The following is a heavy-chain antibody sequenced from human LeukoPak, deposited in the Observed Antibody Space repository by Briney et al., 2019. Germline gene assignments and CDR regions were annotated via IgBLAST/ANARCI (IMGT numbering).Heavy chain of an antibody. V-gene: IGHV3-21*01. CDR2: ISSSSSYI. D-gene: IGHD3-16*01. Sequence: GGSLRLSCAAFGFTFSSYSMNWVRQAPGKGLEWVSSISSSSSYIYYADSVKGRFTISRDNAKNSLYLQMNSLRAEDTAVYYCAREIVDVGFDYWGQGTLVTVSS. CDR1: GFTFSSYS. J-gene: IGHJ4*02. CDR3: AREIVDVGFDY.